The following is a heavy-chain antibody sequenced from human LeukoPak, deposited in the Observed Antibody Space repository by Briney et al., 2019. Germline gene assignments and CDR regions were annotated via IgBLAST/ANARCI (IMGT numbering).Heavy chain of an antibody. J-gene: IGHJ3*02. Sequence: GGSLRLSCAASGFTFDDYGMSWVRQAPGEGLEWVSGINWNGGSTGYADSVKGRFTISRNNAKNSLYLQMNSLRAEDTALYYCARDDIVDTYGAFDIWGQGTMVTVSS. V-gene: IGHV3-20*04. CDR1: GFTFDDYG. CDR3: ARDDIVDTYGAFDI. CDR2: INWNGGST. D-gene: IGHD5-12*01.